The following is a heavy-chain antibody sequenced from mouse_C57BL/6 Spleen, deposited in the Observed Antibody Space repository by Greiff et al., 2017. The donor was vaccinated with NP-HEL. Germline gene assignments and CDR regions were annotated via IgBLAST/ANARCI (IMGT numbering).Heavy chain of an antibody. J-gene: IGHJ1*03. CDR1: GFSLTSYG. CDR3: ARNIYYDYDVDWYFDV. V-gene: IGHV2-2*01. D-gene: IGHD2-4*01. Sequence: QVQLKQSGPGLVQPSQSLSITCTVSGFSLTSYGVHWVRQSPGKGLEWLGVLWSGGSTDYNAAFISRLSISKDNSKSQVFFKMNSLQADDTAIYYCARNIYYDYDVDWYFDVWGTGTTVTVSS. CDR2: LWSGGST.